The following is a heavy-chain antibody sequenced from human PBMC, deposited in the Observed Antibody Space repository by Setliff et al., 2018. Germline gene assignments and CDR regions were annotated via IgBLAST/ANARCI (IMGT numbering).Heavy chain of an antibody. CDR1: GYTFTDYY. CDR2: INPNSGDT. J-gene: IGHJ6*02. Sequence: GASVKVSCKASGYTFTDYYMHWVRQAPGQGLEWMGWINPNSGDTNYAQNFQGRVTMTRDTSISTAYMELSRLRSDDTAVYQCARDFFYGSGSQAAGGMDVWGQGTTVTVSS. D-gene: IGHD3-10*01. CDR3: ARDFFYGSGSQAAGGMDV. V-gene: IGHV1-2*02.